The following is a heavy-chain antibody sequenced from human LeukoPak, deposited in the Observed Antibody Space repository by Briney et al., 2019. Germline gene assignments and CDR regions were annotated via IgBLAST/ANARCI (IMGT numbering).Heavy chain of an antibody. Sequence: GASVKVSRKASGYTFTSYGISWVRQAPGQGLEWMGWISAYNGNTNYAQKLQGRVTMTTDTSTSTAYMELRSLRSDDTAVYYCARAVLDILTGYPIGYFDYWGQGTLVTVSS. J-gene: IGHJ4*02. D-gene: IGHD3-9*01. CDR2: ISAYNGNT. CDR3: ARAVLDILTGYPIGYFDY. V-gene: IGHV1-18*04. CDR1: GYTFTSYG.